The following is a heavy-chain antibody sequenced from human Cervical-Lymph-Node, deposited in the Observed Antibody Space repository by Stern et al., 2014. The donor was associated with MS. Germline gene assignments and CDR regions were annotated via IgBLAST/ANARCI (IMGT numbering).Heavy chain of an antibody. CDR2: INRSGAT. J-gene: IGHJ6*02. CDR1: EYTHNNYL. D-gene: IGHD2-15*01. CDR3: AVRYCSGGRCYSVPDV. Sequence: MQLVESGAEVKKPGASVKVSCKASEYTHNNYLIHWVRQAPGQRPDWMGVINRSGATNYAQKVQDRVTMTTDASTSTFYMELSRLRSEDTAVYYCAVRYCSGGRCYSVPDVWGQGTTVIVSS. V-gene: IGHV1-46*02.